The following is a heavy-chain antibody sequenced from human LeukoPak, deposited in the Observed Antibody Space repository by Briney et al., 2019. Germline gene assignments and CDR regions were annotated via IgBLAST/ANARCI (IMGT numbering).Heavy chain of an antibody. J-gene: IGHJ6*02. CDR3: ARGWTVRNGMDV. CDR1: TGTISSYY. CDR2: ICYSGRS. Sequence: PSETLSLTCTVSTGTISSYYWSWLPPPPGQGLEWIEYICYSGRSNYNPSHKRRVNISVDRSRNHFFLKLSSVTAADTAVYYCARGWTVRNGMDVWGQGTTVTVSS. V-gene: IGHV4-59*01. D-gene: IGHD3/OR15-3a*01.